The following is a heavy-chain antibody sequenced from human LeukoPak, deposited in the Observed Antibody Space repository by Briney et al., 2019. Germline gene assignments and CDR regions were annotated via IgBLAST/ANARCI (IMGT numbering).Heavy chain of an antibody. CDR3: ASRYSGSLDAFDI. Sequence: GGSLRLSCAASGFTFSRYGMHWVRQAPGKGLEWVAVISYDESNKYYADSVKGRFTISRDNSKNTLYLQMNSLRAEDTAVYYCASRYSGSLDAFDIWGQGTMVTVSS. D-gene: IGHD1-26*01. CDR2: ISYDESNK. J-gene: IGHJ3*02. CDR1: GFTFSRYG. V-gene: IGHV3-30*03.